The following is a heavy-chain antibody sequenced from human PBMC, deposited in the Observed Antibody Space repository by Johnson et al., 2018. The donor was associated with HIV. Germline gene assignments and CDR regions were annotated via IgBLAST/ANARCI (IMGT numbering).Heavy chain of an antibody. CDR2: ISYDGSNK. D-gene: IGHD1-26*01. CDR1: GFTFSSYA. CDR3: ARPLFSGSPFAFDI. Sequence: QVQLVESGGGVVQPGRSLRLSCAASGFTFSSYAMHWVRQAPGKGLEWVAVISYDGSNKYYADSVKGRFTISRDNSKNTLYLQMNSLRAEDTAVYYCARPLFSGSPFAFDIWGQGTMITVSS. V-gene: IGHV3-30-3*01. J-gene: IGHJ3*02.